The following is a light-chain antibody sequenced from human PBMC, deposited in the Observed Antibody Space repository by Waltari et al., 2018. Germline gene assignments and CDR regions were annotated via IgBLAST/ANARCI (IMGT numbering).Light chain of an antibody. CDR3: QHRSNWPAS. Sequence: EIVFTQSPATLSLSPGARATLSCRDSQSIGSYLAWYQQKPGLAPSLLIYDASNRAAGIPARFSGSGSGTDFTLTISSLEPEDFAVYYCQHRSNWPASFGQGTKVEIE. J-gene: IGKJ2*01. CDR2: DAS. V-gene: IGKV3-11*01. CDR1: QSIGSY.